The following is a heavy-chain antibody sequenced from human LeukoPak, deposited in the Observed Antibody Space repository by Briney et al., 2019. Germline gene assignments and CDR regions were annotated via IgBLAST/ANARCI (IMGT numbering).Heavy chain of an antibody. CDR1: GGSFSGYY. V-gene: IGHV4-34*01. D-gene: IGHD2-15*01. CDR2: INHSGST. CDR3: ARLVLGSWDY. J-gene: IGHJ4*02. Sequence: SETLSLTCAVYGGSFSGYYWSWIRQPPGKGLEWIGEINHSGSTNYNPSLKSRVTISVDTSKNQFSLKLSSVTAADTAVYYCARLVLGSWDYWGQGTLVTVSS.